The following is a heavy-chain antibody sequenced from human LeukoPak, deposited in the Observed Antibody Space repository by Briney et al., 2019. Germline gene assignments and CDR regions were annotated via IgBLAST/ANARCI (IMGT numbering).Heavy chain of an antibody. CDR2: ISSSSSTI. J-gene: IGHJ5*02. CDR1: GFSFSSYS. V-gene: IGHV3-48*01. CDR3: VRENYYDSSGPS. D-gene: IGHD3-22*01. Sequence: GGSLRLSCAASGFSFSSYSMNWVRQAPGKGLEWISHISSSSSTIYYADSVKGQFTISRDNAKNSLYLQMNSLRAEDTAVYYCVRENYYDSSGPSWGQGTLVTVSS.